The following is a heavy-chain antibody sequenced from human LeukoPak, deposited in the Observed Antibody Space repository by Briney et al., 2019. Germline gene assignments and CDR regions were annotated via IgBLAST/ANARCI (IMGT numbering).Heavy chain of an antibody. Sequence: GGSLRLSCAASVFTLSSYAMSWVPEAPGKGGEGGSAISGSGGSNYNPVSVKGRFQISRDNYKNTLYLKMNSMSAEDTDVYYCEKETYYYGSGSYYHFDYWGQGTLVTVSS. CDR2: ISGSGGSN. V-gene: IGHV3-23*01. CDR3: EKETYYYGSGSYYHFDY. CDR1: VFTLSSYA. J-gene: IGHJ4*02. D-gene: IGHD3-10*01.